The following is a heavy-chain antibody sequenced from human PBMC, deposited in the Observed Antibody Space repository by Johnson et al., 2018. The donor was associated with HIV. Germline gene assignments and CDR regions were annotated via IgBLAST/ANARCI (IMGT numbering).Heavy chain of an antibody. CDR1: GFTFSSYA. D-gene: IGHD3-3*01. V-gene: IGHV3-30-3*01. Sequence: QVQLVESGGGVVQPGRSLRLSCAASGFTFSSYAMHWVRQAPGKGLEWVAVISYDGSNKYYADSVKGRFTISRDNSKNTLYLQMNSLRAEDTAVYYCAREWSNFWSGSRAFDIWGQGTMVTVSS. J-gene: IGHJ3*02. CDR2: ISYDGSNK. CDR3: AREWSNFWSGSRAFDI.